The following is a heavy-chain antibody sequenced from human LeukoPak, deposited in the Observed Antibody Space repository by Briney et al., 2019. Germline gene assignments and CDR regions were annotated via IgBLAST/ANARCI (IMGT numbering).Heavy chain of an antibody. CDR2: ITHSGGT. CDR3: ARLLDNDISGHPDTFDV. Sequence: SETLSLTCAVYGESFSDYYWSWIRQPPGKGLEWIGEITHSGGTNYNPSLKSRVTISVDTSKNQFSLRLSSVTAADTAVYSCARLLDNDISGHPDTFDVWGQGTTVIVSS. V-gene: IGHV4-34*01. CDR1: GESFSDYY. J-gene: IGHJ3*01. D-gene: IGHD3-22*01.